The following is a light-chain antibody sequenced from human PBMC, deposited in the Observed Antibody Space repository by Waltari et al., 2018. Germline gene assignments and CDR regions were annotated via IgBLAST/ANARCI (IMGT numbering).Light chain of an antibody. CDR3: QSYDTNLVV. J-gene: IGLJ2*01. CDR2: GNN. CDR1: SSNIGAGYD. Sequence: QSVLAQPPSVSGAPGPRVTISCTGSSSNIGAGYDVPWYQQLPGTAPKLLIYGNNNRPSGVPDRFSGSKSGTSASLAITGLQAEDEASYYCQSYDTNLVVFGGGTKLTVL. V-gene: IGLV1-40*01.